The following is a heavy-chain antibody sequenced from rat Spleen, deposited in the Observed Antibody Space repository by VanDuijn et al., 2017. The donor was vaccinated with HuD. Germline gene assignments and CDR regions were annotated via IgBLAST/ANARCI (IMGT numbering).Heavy chain of an antibody. J-gene: IGHJ3*01. CDR1: GFTFTNYD. CDR3: TTENYWFAY. V-gene: IGHV5-20*01. CDR2: ISFDGTAT. Sequence: EVQLVESGRGLVQPGRSMDLSCTVSGFTFTNYDMAWVRQAPTKGPEWVASISFDGTATYYRDSVRGRFTISRDDTKSSLYLQMNSLRSEDTATYFCTTENYWFAYWGQGTLVTVSP.